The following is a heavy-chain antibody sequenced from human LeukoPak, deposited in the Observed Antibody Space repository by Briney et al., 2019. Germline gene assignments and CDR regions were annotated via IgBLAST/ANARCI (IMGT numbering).Heavy chain of an antibody. CDR1: GGSISSGGYY. J-gene: IGHJ4*02. CDR2: IYYSGST. V-gene: IGHV4-31*03. CDR3: ARGTTPMATIPYYFDY. D-gene: IGHD5-24*01. Sequence: PQTLSLTCTVSGGSISSGGYYWSWIRQHPGKGLEWIGYIYYSGSTYYNPSLKSRVTISVDTSKNQFSLKLSSVTAADTAVYYCARGTTPMATIPYYFDYWGQGTLVTVSS.